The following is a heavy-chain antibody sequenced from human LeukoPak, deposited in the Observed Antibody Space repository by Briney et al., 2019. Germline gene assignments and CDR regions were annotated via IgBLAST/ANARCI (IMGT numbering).Heavy chain of an antibody. V-gene: IGHV4-30-4*01. CDR2: IYYSGST. Sequence: SQTLPLTCTVSGGSLSSGDYYWSWIRQPPGKGLEWIGYIYYSGSTYYNPSLKSRVTISVDTSKNQFSLKLSSVTAADTAVYYCARGGLGPLNWFDPWGQGTLVTVSS. D-gene: IGHD3-16*01. CDR1: GGSLSSGDYY. J-gene: IGHJ5*02. CDR3: ARGGLGPLNWFDP.